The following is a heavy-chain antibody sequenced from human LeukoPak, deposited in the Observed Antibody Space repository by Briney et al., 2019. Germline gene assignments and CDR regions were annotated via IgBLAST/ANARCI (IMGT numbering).Heavy chain of an antibody. CDR2: IYHSGNT. D-gene: IGHD2-21*02. CDR3: ARHYCGGDCYRLDY. J-gene: IGHJ4*02. Sequence: SETLSLTCAVSGGSISSSNWWTWVRQPPGKGLEWIGEIYHSGNTHYNPSLKSRVTISVDTSKNQFSLELSSVTAADTAVYYCARHYCGGDCYRLDYWGQGTLVTVSS. CDR1: GGSISSSNW. V-gene: IGHV4-4*02.